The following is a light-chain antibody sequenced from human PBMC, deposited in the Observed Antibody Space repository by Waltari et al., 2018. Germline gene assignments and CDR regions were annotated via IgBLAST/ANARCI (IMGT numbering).Light chain of an antibody. J-gene: IGKJ4*01. CDR2: GAS. V-gene: IGKV3-20*01. Sequence: EIVLTQSPGTLPLSPGERATPSCRASQSVSRNYLNWYQQKGGQAPRLLIHGASIRATGIPDRFSGSGSGTDFTLTISRLEPEDFAVYYCQQYDGEVLTFGGGTKVEI. CDR1: QSVSRNY. CDR3: QQYDGEVLT.